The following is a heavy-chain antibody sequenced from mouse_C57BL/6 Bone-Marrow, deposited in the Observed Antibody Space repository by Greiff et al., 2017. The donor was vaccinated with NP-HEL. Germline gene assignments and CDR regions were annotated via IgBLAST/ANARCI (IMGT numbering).Heavy chain of an antibody. J-gene: IGHJ3*01. V-gene: IGHV1-53*01. D-gene: IGHD1-1*01. CDR2: INPSNGGT. Sequence: QVQLQQPGTELVKPGASVKLSCKASGYTFTSYWMHWVKQRPGQGLEWIGNINPSNGGTNYNEKFKSKATLTVDKSSSTAYMQLSSLTSEDSAVYYCAREGSIYYYGSSHFAYWGQGTLVTVSA. CDR1: GYTFTSYW. CDR3: AREGSIYYYGSSHFAY.